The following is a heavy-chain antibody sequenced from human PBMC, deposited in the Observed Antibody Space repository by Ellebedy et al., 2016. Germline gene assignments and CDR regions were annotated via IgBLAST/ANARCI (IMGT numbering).Heavy chain of an antibody. CDR2: IKEDGSAK. J-gene: IGHJ6*03. CDR1: GFSFSSYW. CDR3: ARGYSNGWYRYYYYMDV. Sequence: GESLKISCAASGFSFSSYWMNWVRQAPGKGLEWVANIKEDGSAKYYVDSVRGRFTISRNNADDSLYLQVKSLKAEDTAVYYCARGYSNGWYRYYYYMDVWGKGTTVTVSS. V-gene: IGHV3-7*01. D-gene: IGHD6-19*01.